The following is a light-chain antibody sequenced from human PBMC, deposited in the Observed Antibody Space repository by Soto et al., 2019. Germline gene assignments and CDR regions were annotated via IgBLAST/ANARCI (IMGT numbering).Light chain of an antibody. CDR3: QQYNNWPWT. J-gene: IGKJ1*01. CDR2: GAS. V-gene: IGKV3-15*01. Sequence: EIVMTQSPTTLSVSPGGRATLSCRASQSISDTLAWYQQKPGQAPRLLIYGASKRATGFPARFSGGGSGTDFTLTISSLQSEDFAVYYCQQYNNWPWTFGQGTKVDIK. CDR1: QSISDT.